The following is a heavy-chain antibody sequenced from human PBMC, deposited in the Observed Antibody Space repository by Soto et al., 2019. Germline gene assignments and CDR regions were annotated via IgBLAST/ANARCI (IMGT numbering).Heavy chain of an antibody. CDR1: GFTFSSHW. J-gene: IGHJ3*01. CDR3: ARSLSGGYDV. CDR2: IKQDGSEK. D-gene: IGHD3-22*01. V-gene: IGHV3-7*01. Sequence: GGSLRLSCVTSGFTFSSHWINWVRQAPGKGLEWVANIKQDGSEKYYVDSVKGRFTISRDNAKNSLYLQMNSLRAEDTALYYCARSLSGGYDVRGQGTMVTVSS.